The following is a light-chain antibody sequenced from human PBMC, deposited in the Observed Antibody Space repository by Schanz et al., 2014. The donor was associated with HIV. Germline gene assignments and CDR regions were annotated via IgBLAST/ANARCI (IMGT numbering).Light chain of an antibody. CDR3: SSYTSSSTWV. Sequence: QSVLTQPASVSGSPGQSITISCTGTDTDIGGHDYVSWYQQHPDRAPKLLIFDVTNRPSGISPRFSGSKSGNTASLTISGLQAEDEADYYCSSYTSSSTWVFGGGTKLTVL. V-gene: IGLV2-14*03. CDR2: DVT. CDR1: DTDIGGHDY. J-gene: IGLJ3*02.